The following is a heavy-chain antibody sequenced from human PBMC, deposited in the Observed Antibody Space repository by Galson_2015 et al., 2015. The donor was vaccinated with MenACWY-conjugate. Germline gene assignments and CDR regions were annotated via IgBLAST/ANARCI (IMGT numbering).Heavy chain of an antibody. CDR1: GFTFSDYY. CDR2: ISTSSSYT. V-gene: IGHV3-11*05. CDR3: ARDATTNLDY. Sequence: SLRLSCAASGFTFSDYYMSWLRQTPGKGLEWISYISTSSSYTNYADSVKGRFTISRDNAKNSLYLQMNSLRAEDTAVYYCARDATTNLDYWGQGTLVAVSS. J-gene: IGHJ4*02. D-gene: IGHD1-1*01.